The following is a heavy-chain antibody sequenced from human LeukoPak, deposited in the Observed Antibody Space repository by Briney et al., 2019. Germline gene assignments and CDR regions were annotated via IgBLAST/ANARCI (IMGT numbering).Heavy chain of an antibody. J-gene: IGHJ4*02. CDR2: IIPIFGTA. CDR1: GGTFSSYA. Sequence: ASVKVSCKASGGTFSSYAISWVRQAPGQGLEWMGGIIPIFGTANYAQKFQGRVTITADESTSTAYMELSSLRSEDTAVYYCARVPTYDSSGYFDYWGQGTLVTVSS. V-gene: IGHV1-69*13. D-gene: IGHD3-22*01. CDR3: ARVPTYDSSGYFDY.